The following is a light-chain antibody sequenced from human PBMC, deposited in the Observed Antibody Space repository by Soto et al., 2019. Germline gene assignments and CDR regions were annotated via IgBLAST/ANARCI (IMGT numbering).Light chain of an antibody. CDR1: SGSIDSNY. Sequence: NFMLTQPHSVSESPGKTVTISCTRSSGSIDSNYVQWYQKRPGSSPTTVIYGDDQIPSGVPDRFSGSIDISSNSASLTIPGLKNEDEAGYYCQSYATTSVVFGGGTKVTVL. CDR2: GDD. J-gene: IGLJ2*01. CDR3: QSYATTSVV. V-gene: IGLV6-57*01.